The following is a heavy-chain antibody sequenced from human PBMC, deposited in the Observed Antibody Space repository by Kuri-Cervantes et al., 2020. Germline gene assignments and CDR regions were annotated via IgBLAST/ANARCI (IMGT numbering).Heavy chain of an antibody. D-gene: IGHD3-22*01. CDR2: ISAYNGDT. Sequence: ASVKVSCKASGYTFGSYAISWVRQAPGQGLEWMGWISAYNGDTHYAQKFQGRVTMTTDTSTSTAYMELRSLRSDDTAVYYRAREYYYDSSGYYLRVDAFDIWGQGTMVTVSS. V-gene: IGHV1-18*01. J-gene: IGHJ3*02. CDR1: GYTFGSYA. CDR3: AREYYYDSSGYYLRVDAFDI.